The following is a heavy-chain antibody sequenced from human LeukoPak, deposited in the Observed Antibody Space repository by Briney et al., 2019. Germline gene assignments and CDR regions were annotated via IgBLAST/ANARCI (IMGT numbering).Heavy chain of an antibody. Sequence: KPGGSLRLSCAASGFTFSSYSMNWVRQAPGKGLEWVSSISSSSSYIYYADSVKGRFTISRDNSKNTLYLQMNNLRAEDTAVYYCAKGGCRGTCNPLAYWGQGALVTVSP. D-gene: IGHD2-15*01. CDR3: AKGGCRGTCNPLAY. CDR1: GFTFSSYS. V-gene: IGHV3-21*04. J-gene: IGHJ4*02. CDR2: ISSSSSYI.